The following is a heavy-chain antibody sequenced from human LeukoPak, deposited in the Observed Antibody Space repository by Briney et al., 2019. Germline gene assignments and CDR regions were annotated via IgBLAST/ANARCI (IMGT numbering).Heavy chain of an antibody. J-gene: IGHJ6*02. Sequence: PSETLSLTCSVSGGSISSYHWSWIRQPPGKGLEWIGYIYNSGSTNYKPSLKSRVTISVDTSKNQFSLKLSSVTAADTAVYYCARVYYYYGMDVWGQGTTVTVSS. CDR3: ARVYYYYGMDV. V-gene: IGHV4-59*01. CDR1: GGSISSYH. CDR2: IYNSGST.